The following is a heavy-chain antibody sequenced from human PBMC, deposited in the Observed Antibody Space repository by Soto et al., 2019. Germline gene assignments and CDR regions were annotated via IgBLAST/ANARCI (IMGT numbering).Heavy chain of an antibody. CDR2: IYRTGST. J-gene: IGHJ4*02. V-gene: IGHV4-4*02. CDR3: ASRDPGTSVDY. CDR1: GGFFTSNNW. Sequence: QVQLQESGPGLVKPSGTLSLTCAVSGGFFTSNNWWTWVRQPPGQGLEWIGEIYRTGSTNYNPSRKSRVTISLDKSENQFSLKVTSLTAADTAVYYCASRDPGTSVDYWGQGTLVTVSS. D-gene: IGHD1-7*01.